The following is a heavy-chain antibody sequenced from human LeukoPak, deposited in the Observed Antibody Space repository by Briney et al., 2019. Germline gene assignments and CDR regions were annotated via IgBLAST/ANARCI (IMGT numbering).Heavy chain of an antibody. CDR3: ARAHGGYATFFDY. CDR2: IWYDGSKE. V-gene: IGHV3-33*01. Sequence: GGSLRLSCAASGFTFSRHGMHWVRQAPGKGLEWVALIWYDGSKEDYADSVKGRFTISRDNSKNTLYLQMNSLRVEDTAVYYCARAHGGYATFFDYWGQGTLVTVSS. D-gene: IGHD5-12*01. J-gene: IGHJ4*02. CDR1: GFTFSRHG.